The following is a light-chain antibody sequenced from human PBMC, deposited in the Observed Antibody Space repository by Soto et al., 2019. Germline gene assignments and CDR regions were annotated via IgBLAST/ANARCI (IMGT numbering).Light chain of an antibody. CDR1: QSVLYSSNNKNY. V-gene: IGKV4-1*01. CDR2: WAS. CDR3: QQYYSTPDT. Sequence: DIVMTQSPDSLAVSLGERATINCKSSQSVLYSSNNKNYLAWYQQKPGQPPKLLIYWASTRESGVPDRFSGSGSGTDFTLTISSPQAEDVAVYYCQQYYSTPDTFGQGTKLEI. J-gene: IGKJ2*01.